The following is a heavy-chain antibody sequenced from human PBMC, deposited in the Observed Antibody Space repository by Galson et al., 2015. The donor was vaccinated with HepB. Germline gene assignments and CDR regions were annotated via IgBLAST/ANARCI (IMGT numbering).Heavy chain of an antibody. D-gene: IGHD3-3*01. CDR3: ARDSLTIFGVVNILGDYYHYAMHV. CDR2: ISPFSGGT. J-gene: IGHJ6*02. Sequence: SVKVSCKASGDTFTAYYIHWVRQAPGQGLEWMGWISPFSGGTNYAQRFQGKVTMTTDTSISTAYMELSSLRSDDTAVYYCARDSLTIFGVVNILGDYYHYAMHVGAKGPRSPSP. V-gene: IGHV1-2*02. CDR1: GDTFTAYY.